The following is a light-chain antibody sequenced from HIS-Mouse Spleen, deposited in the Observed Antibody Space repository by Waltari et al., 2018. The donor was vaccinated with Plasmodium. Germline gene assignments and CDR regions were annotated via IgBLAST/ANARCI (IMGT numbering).Light chain of an antibody. CDR1: SSDVGGYTY. J-gene: IGLJ2*01. V-gene: IGLV2-8*01. Sequence: QSALTQPPSASGSPGQSVTIPCTGTSSDVGGYTYVSWYQQHPGTAPKLMIYEVSKRPSGVPDRFSGSKSGNTASLTVSGLQAEDEADYYCSSYAGSNNLVFGGGTKLTVL. CDR2: EVS. CDR3: SSYAGSNNLV.